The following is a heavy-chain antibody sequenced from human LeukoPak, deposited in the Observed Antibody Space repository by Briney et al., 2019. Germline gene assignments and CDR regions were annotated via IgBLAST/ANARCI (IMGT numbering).Heavy chain of an antibody. Sequence: GASVKVSCKASGYTFTSYGISWVRQAPGQGLEWMGWINPNTGGTGYAQKFQDWVTMTRDTSISTVYMELNRLKSDDTAVYYCARWELSGEGRYFDYWGQGTLVTVSS. V-gene: IGHV1-2*04. CDR3: ARWELSGEGRYFDY. CDR2: INPNTGGT. J-gene: IGHJ4*02. D-gene: IGHD1-26*01. CDR1: GYTFTSYG.